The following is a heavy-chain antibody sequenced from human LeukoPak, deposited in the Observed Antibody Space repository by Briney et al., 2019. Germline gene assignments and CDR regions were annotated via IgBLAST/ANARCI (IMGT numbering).Heavy chain of an antibody. J-gene: IGHJ4*02. CDR2: IKQDGSEI. V-gene: IGHV3-7*01. Sequence: GGSLRLSCAASGFTFSNYWMSWVRQAPGKELEWVANIKQDGSEIYYVDSVKGRFTISRDNAKNSLYLQMNSLRDEDTAVYYCARARYLDYWGQGTLVTVSS. CDR1: GFTFSNYW. CDR3: ARARYLDY.